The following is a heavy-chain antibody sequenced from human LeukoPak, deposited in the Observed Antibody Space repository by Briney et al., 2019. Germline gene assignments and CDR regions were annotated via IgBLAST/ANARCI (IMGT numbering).Heavy chain of an antibody. CDR1: GFTFGSYW. CDR3: ARVALGSYNWFDP. CDR2: INADGSWT. D-gene: IGHD3-10*01. V-gene: IGHV3-74*01. J-gene: IGHJ5*02. Sequence: GGSLRLSCAASGFTFGSYWMHWVRQVPGKGLVWVSRINADGSWTTYADSVKGRFTISRDNAKNTVYLQMNSLRAEDTAVYYCARVALGSYNWFDPWGQGTLVTVSS.